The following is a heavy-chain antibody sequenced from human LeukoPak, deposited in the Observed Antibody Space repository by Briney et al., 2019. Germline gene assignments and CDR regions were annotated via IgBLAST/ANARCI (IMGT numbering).Heavy chain of an antibody. CDR2: ISWNSGSI. CDR3: AKGGYSYGNGAFDI. CDR1: GFTFDDYA. J-gene: IGHJ3*02. D-gene: IGHD5-18*01. V-gene: IGHV3-9*01. Sequence: GRSLRLSCAASGFTFDDYAMHWVRQAPGKGREGVSGISWNSGSIGYADSVKGRFTISRDNAKNSLYLQMNSLRAEDTALYYCAKGGYSYGNGAFDIWGQGTMVTVSS.